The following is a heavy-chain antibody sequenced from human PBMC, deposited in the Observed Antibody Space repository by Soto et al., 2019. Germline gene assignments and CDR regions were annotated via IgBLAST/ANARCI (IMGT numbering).Heavy chain of an antibody. Sequence: EVQLLDSGGGLVQPGGSLRLSCTVSGFTFGSHAMSWVRQAPGKGLECVSGISGSGGTTFYADSVKGRSTISRDNSKKTLYLQMNSLRAEDTAVYYCAKTPSDFWSSGQYFFDHWGQGTLVTVSS. CDR2: ISGSGGTT. V-gene: IGHV3-23*01. CDR3: AKTPSDFWSSGQYFFDH. CDR1: GFTFGSHA. D-gene: IGHD3-3*01. J-gene: IGHJ4*02.